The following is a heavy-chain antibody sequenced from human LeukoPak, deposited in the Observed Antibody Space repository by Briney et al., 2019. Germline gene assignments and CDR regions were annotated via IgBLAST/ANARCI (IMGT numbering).Heavy chain of an antibody. J-gene: IGHJ5*02. CDR1: GYTFTSYG. CDR3: ARGGYSSSWYIFPSPDEFNWFDP. V-gene: IGHV1-18*01. Sequence: GASVKVSCKASGYTFTSYGISWVRQAPGQGLEWMGWISAYNGNTNYAQKLQGRVTMTTDTSTSTAYMELRSLRSDDTAVYYCARGGYSSSWYIFPSPDEFNWFDPWGQGTLVTVSS. CDR2: ISAYNGNT. D-gene: IGHD6-13*01.